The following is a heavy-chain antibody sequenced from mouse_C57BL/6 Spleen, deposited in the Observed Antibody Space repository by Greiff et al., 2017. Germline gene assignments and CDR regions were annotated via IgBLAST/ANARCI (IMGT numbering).Heavy chain of an antibody. CDR1: GYTFTSYW. J-gene: IGHJ2*01. CDR2: IDPSDSYT. CDR3: ASEGFETGTSYYFDY. V-gene: IGHV1-50*01. Sequence: QVQLQQPGAELVKPGASVKLSCKASGYTFTSYWMQWVKQRPGQGLEWIGEIDPSDSYTNYNQKFKGKATLTVATSSSTAYMQLSSLTSEDSAVYYGASEGFETGTSYYFDYWGQGTTLTVSS. D-gene: IGHD4-1*01.